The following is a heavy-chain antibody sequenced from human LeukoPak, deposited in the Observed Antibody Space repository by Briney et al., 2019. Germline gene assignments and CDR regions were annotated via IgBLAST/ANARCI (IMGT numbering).Heavy chain of an antibody. CDR2: IKQDGSEK. CDR3: ARDRWELPFDY. CDR1: GFTFSSYW. Sequence: GGSLRLSCAASGFTFSSYWMSWVRQAPGKGLEWVANIKQDGSEKYYVDSVKGRFTISRDNAKNSLYLQMNSLRAEDTAEYYCARDRWELPFDYWGQGTLVTVSS. D-gene: IGHD1-26*01. V-gene: IGHV3-7*01. J-gene: IGHJ4*02.